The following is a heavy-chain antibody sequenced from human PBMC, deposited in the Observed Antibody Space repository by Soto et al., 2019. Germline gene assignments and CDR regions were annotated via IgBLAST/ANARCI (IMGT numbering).Heavy chain of an antibody. CDR3: TRGYCSVGSCAFDI. D-gene: IGHD2-15*01. CDR1: GFTFDDYA. J-gene: IGHJ3*02. V-gene: IGHV3-9*01. Sequence: DEQLVESGGALVQPGRTLRLSCAASGFTFDDYAMHWLRQARGKGLERVSFITWNGVNTAYADSISGRFTISRDNAKNSLYLQMNSLSAEDTAFYYCTRGYCSVGSCAFDIWGQGTMVAVSS. CDR2: ITWNGVNT.